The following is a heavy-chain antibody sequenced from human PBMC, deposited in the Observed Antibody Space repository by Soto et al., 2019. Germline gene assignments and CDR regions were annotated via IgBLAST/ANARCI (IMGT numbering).Heavy chain of an antibody. CDR3: ARRTVNIRTFYSGLKTHCFDY. V-gene: IGHV4-39*01. CDR1: GGSISSSSYY. CDR2: IYYSGST. J-gene: IGHJ4*02. D-gene: IGHD6-19*01. Sequence: QLQLQESGPGLVKPSETLSPTCAVSGGSISSSSYYWGWIRQPPGKGLEWIGSIYYSGSTYYTPSLQSRVAISVDTSKNQFSLKLNSVTAADTAVYYCARRTVNIRTFYSGLKTHCFDYWGQGTLVTVSS.